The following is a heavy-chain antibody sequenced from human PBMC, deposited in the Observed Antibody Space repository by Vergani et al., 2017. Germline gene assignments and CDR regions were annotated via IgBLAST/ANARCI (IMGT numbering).Heavy chain of an antibody. J-gene: IGHJ5*02. D-gene: IGHD3-10*01. CDR1: GGSISSYY. CDR2: IYYSGST. CDR3: ARAIRVMVRGALGWFDP. Sequence: QVQLQESGPGLVKPSETLSLTCTVSGGSISSYYWSWIRQPPGKGLEWIGYIYYSGSTNYNPSLKSRVTISVDTSKNQFSLKLSSVTAADTAVYYCARAIRVMVRGALGWFDPWGQGTLVTVSS. V-gene: IGHV4-59*01.